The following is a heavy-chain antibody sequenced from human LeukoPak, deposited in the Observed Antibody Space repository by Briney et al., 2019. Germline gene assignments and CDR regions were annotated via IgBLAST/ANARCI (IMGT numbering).Heavy chain of an antibody. CDR3: TTDGGYSYGSILDY. CDR2: IKSKTDGGTT. V-gene: IGHV3-15*01. D-gene: IGHD5-18*01. Sequence: GGSLRLSCAASGFTFSSYWMSWVRQAPGKGLEWVGRIKSKTDGGTTDYAAPVKGRFTISRDDSKNTLYLQMNSLKTEDTAVYYCTTDGGYSYGSILDYWGQGTLVTVSS. CDR1: GFTFSSYW. J-gene: IGHJ4*02.